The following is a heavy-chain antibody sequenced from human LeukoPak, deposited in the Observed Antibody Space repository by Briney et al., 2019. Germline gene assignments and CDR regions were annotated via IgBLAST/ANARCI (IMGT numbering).Heavy chain of an antibody. J-gene: IGHJ4*02. CDR1: GYSFTSYW. V-gene: IGHV5-51*01. CDR2: IYPGDSDT. Sequence: GESLKISCKGSGYSFTSYWIGWVRQMPGKGLEWMGIIYPGDSDTRYSPSFQGQVTISADKSISTAYLQWSSLKASDAAMYYCARLERGSYRAYYFDYWGQGTLVTVSS. CDR3: ARLERGSYRAYYFDY. D-gene: IGHD1-26*01.